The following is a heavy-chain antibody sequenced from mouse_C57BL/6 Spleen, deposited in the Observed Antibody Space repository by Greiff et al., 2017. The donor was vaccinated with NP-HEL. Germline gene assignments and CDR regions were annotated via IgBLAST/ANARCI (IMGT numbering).Heavy chain of an antibody. Sequence: EVQLVESGGGLVKPGGSLKLSCAASGFTFSDYGMHWVRQAPEKGLEWVAYISSGSSTIYYADTVKGRFTISRDNAKNTLFLQMTSLRSEDTAMYYCASSDYEGYYAMDYWGQGTSVTVSS. CDR3: ASSDYEGYYAMDY. CDR1: GFTFSDYG. V-gene: IGHV5-17*01. CDR2: ISSGSSTI. J-gene: IGHJ4*01. D-gene: IGHD2-4*01.